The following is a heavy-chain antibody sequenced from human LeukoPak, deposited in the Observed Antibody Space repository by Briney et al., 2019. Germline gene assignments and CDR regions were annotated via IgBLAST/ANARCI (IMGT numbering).Heavy chain of an antibody. J-gene: IGHJ6*03. CDR3: ARQIHSYWGYFYYYMDI. CDR2: INQHGSEK. V-gene: IGHV3-7*01. CDR1: GITLNSYW. Sequence: GGSLRLSCEASGITLNSYWMSWVRQAPGKGLEWMANINQHGSEKYYVDSVEGRFTISRDNANNSLYLQMNSLRAEDTAVYYCARQIHSYWGYFYYYMDIWGKGTTVTVSS. D-gene: IGHD3-10*01.